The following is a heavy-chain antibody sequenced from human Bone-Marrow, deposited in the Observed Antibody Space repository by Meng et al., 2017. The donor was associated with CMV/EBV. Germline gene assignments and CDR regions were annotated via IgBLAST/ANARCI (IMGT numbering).Heavy chain of an antibody. CDR3: AKRGKVGATTSLYYFDY. CDR2: ITSSSSDI. Sequence: GESLKISCAASGFSFSSYSMNWVRQAPGEGLEWVSSITSSSSDIHYADSVKGRFTISRDNSKNTLCLQMNSLRAEDTAVYYCAKRGKVGATTSLYYFDYWGQGTLVTVSS. J-gene: IGHJ4*02. CDR1: GFSFSSYS. D-gene: IGHD1-26*01. V-gene: IGHV3-21*04.